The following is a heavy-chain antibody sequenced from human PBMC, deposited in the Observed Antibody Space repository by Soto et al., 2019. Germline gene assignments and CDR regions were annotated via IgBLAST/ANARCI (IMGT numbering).Heavy chain of an antibody. CDR3: AREWYSNHYGMDV. Sequence: SQGLSLTCAISGERVSSNSAAWKWIRESPSRGLGWLGRTYYRSKWYNDYAVSVKSRITINPDTSKNQFSLQLNSVTPEDTAVYYCAREWYSNHYGMDVWGQGTTVTVPS. CDR1: GERVSSNSAA. V-gene: IGHV6-1*01. D-gene: IGHD6-13*01. J-gene: IGHJ6*02. CDR2: TYYRSKWYN.